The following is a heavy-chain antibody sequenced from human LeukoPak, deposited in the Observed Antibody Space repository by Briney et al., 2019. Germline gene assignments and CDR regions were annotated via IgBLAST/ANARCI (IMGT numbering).Heavy chain of an antibody. CDR1: GFTVSSSY. CDR3: ARDQWSTTVD. J-gene: IGHJ4*02. CDR2: IYSGGST. Sequence: GGSLRLSCAASGFTVSSSYMSWVRQAPGKGLEWVSVIYSGGSTYYADSVKGRFTNSRDNSKNTLYLQMNSLRAEDTATYYCARDQWSTTVDWGQGTLVTVSS. V-gene: IGHV3-66*01. D-gene: IGHD4-17*01.